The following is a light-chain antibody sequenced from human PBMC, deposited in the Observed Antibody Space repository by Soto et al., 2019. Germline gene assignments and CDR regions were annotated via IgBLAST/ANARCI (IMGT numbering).Light chain of an antibody. CDR1: QSISTK. J-gene: IGKJ4*01. Sequence: EIVMTQSPATLSVSPGERATLSCRPSQSISTKLAWYQQKVGQAPRLLIYGASTRAAGIPARFSGSGSGTEYTLTLSSLQSEDFEVYYCHQYDRWRLTFGGGAKVEIK. V-gene: IGKV3-15*01. CDR2: GAS. CDR3: HQYDRWRLT.